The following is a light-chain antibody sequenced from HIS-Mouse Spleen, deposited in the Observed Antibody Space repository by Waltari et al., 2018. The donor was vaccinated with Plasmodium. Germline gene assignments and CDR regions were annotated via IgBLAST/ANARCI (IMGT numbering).Light chain of an antibody. J-gene: IGLJ2*01. CDR3: SSYTSSSTPYVV. V-gene: IGLV6-57*04. CDR2: EDN. Sequence: NFMLTQPHSVSESPGKTVTISCTRSSGRLDRTYVQCYQQRPGSAPTTVIYEDNPRPSGVPDRFSGSIDSSSNSASLTISGLKTEDEADYYCSSYTSSSTPYVVFGGGTKLTVL. CDR1: SGRLDRTY.